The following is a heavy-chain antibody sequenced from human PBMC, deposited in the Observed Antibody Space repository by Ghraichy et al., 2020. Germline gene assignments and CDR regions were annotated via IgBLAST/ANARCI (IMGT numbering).Heavy chain of an antibody. D-gene: IGHD2-8*01. CDR2: IWHDGSYK. J-gene: IGHJ4*02. V-gene: IGHV3-33*01. Sequence: GGSLRLSCAASGFPFSSYGMHWVRQDPGEGLEWVAVIWHDGSYKYYADSVKGRFTISRDNSKNTLYLQMNSLRVEDTAVFYCVTGVYAIGWNLDYWGQGTLVTVSS. CDR1: GFPFSSYG. CDR3: VTGVYAIGWNLDY.